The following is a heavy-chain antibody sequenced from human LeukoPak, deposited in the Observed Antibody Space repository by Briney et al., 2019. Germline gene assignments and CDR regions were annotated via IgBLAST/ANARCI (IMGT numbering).Heavy chain of an antibody. CDR1: GFTFSSYT. J-gene: IGHJ4*02. V-gene: IGHV3-21*01. CDR3: ARANYDSSGYYPLIYY. CDR2: ISRSSIYK. Sequence: KPGGSLRLSCAASGFTFSSYTMTWVRQAPGKGLGWVSSISRSSIYKYYADSLKGRFTISRDNAKNSLYLQMNSLRAEDTAVYYCARANYDSSGYYPLIYYWGQGTLVTVSS. D-gene: IGHD3-22*01.